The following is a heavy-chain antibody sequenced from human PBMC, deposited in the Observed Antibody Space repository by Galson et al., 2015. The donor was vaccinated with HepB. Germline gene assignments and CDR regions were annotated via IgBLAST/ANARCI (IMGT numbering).Heavy chain of an antibody. CDR2: IIPIFGTT. Sequence: SVKVSCKASGNTFSTYTISWVRQAPGQGLEWVGGIIPIFGTTNYAQMFQGRVTITADELTSTAYMELSGLRSEDTAVYYCATSFVALNDPYGYYYYMAVWGKGTTVTVSS. D-gene: IGHD4-17*01. CDR1: GNTFSTYT. CDR3: ATSFVALNDPYGYYYYMAV. J-gene: IGHJ6*03. V-gene: IGHV1-69*13.